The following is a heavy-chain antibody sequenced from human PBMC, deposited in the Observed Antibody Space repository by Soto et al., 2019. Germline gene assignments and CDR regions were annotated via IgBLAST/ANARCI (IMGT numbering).Heavy chain of an antibody. CDR2: IYYSGST. J-gene: IGHJ4*02. Sequence: QVHLQESGPGLVKPSQTLSLTCTVSGGSISSGGYYWSWIRQHPGKGLEWIGYIYYSGSTYYNPSLKSRVTIAADTSKNQLSLKLTSVTAADTAVYYCARDLAYNLGYFDYWGQGTLVTVSS. CDR3: ARDLAYNLGYFDY. V-gene: IGHV4-31*03. D-gene: IGHD3-16*01. CDR1: GGSISSGGYY.